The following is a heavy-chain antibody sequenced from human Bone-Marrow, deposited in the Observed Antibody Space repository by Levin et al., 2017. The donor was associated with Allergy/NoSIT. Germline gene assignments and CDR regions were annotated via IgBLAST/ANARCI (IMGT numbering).Heavy chain of an antibody. CDR3: ARGSIRYLAYYFDS. CDR2: INSDSSYI. CDR1: GFTFSNYY. V-gene: IGHV3-11*06. J-gene: IGHJ4*02. D-gene: IGHD3-9*01. Sequence: GESLKISCTASGFTFSNYYMSWIRQAPGKGLEWVSYINSDSSYIDYADSVQGRFTISRDNAKNSLYLQMNSLRAEDTAVYYCARGSIRYLAYYFDSWGQGTLVTVSS.